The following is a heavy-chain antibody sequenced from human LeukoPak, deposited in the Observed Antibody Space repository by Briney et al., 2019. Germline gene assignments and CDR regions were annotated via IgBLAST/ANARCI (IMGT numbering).Heavy chain of an antibody. V-gene: IGHV4-30-4*01. Sequence: SQTLSLTCTVSDGSISSGDYYLSWIRQPPGKGLEWIVYIYYSGSTYYNPSLKSRVTISVDTSKNQFSLKLSSVTAADTAVYYCARIRFLEWLLWGLGEGTSDYWGQGTLVTVSS. CDR1: DGSISSGDYY. CDR2: IYYSGST. CDR3: ARIRFLEWLLWGLGEGTSDY. J-gene: IGHJ4*02. D-gene: IGHD3-3*01.